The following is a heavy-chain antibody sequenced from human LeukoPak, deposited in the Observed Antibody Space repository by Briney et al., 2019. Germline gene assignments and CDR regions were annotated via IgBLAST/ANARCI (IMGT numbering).Heavy chain of an antibody. D-gene: IGHD3-22*01. Sequence: GGSLRLSCAASGFTFSTFTMNWVRQAPGKGLEWVSSISNDGWNKYYADSVKGRFTISRDNAKNSLYLQMDSLRAEDTAIYYCARRLWDTSAPTAFDIWGQGTMVTVSS. J-gene: IGHJ3*02. CDR3: ARRLWDTSAPTAFDI. V-gene: IGHV3-21*01. CDR1: GFTFSTFT. CDR2: ISNDGWNK.